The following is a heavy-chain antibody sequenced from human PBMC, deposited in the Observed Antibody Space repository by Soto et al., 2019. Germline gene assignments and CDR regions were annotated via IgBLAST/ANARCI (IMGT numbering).Heavy chain of an antibody. CDR3: ARRQNWNNLFDT. CDR1: GGFVDFSD. V-gene: IGHV4-59*02. D-gene: IGHD1-1*01. J-gene: IGHJ4*02. Sequence: SVMMCLTRPVFGGFVDFSDWSWLRQAPGKGLEWIGCSYYSGTTTYNPSFKSRVSISIDTSKTQFSLRLRSVTAADTAVYYCARRQNWNNLFDTWGQGKLVTVSS. CDR2: SYYSGTT.